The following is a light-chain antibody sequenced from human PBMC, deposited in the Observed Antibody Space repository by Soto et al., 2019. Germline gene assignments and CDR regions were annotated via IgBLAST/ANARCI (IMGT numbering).Light chain of an antibody. CDR1: QNIGSW. Sequence: DIQMTQSPSSVSASIGDRVTITCRASQNIGSWLVWYQQKPGKAPTLLIYAASSLQSGVPSRFSGSGSGTDFTLTITSLQAEDSATYYCQQANSFPFTFGPGTKVDIK. J-gene: IGKJ3*01. CDR3: QQANSFPFT. V-gene: IGKV1-12*02. CDR2: AAS.